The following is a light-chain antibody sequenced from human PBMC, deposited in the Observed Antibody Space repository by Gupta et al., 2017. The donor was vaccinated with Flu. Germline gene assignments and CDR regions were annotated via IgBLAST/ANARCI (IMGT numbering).Light chain of an antibody. J-gene: IGKJ3*01. CDR1: QSISSY. Sequence: DRVTITCRARQSISSYLNWYQQKPGKAPKLLIYAASSLQSGVPSRFSGSGSGTDFTLTISSLQPEDFATYYCQQSYSTPRFTFGPGTKVDIK. V-gene: IGKV1-39*01. CDR3: QQSYSTPRFT. CDR2: AAS.